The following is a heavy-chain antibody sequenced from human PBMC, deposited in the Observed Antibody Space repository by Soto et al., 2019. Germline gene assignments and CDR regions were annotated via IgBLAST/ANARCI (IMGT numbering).Heavy chain of an antibody. V-gene: IGHV4-39*01. J-gene: IGHJ3*02. Sequence: SETLSLTCTVSGGSISSSSYYWGWIRPPPGKGLEWIGSIYYSGSTYYNPSLKSRVTISVDTSKNQFSLKLSSVTAADTAVYYCARMVGADNWNYVEAFDIWGQGTMVT. CDR2: IYYSGST. CDR3: ARMVGADNWNYVEAFDI. CDR1: GGSISSSSYY. D-gene: IGHD1-7*01.